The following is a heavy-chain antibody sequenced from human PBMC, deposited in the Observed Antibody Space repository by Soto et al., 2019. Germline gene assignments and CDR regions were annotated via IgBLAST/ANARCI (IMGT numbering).Heavy chain of an antibody. D-gene: IGHD3-9*01. CDR3: AKDPSTGYADY. CDR1: KFTFSSYA. Sequence: EVQLLESGGGLVQPGGSLRLSCTVSKFTFSSYAMSWVRQAPGKGLEWVSTISNSGNTHYADSVEGRFTISRDNSKSTLYLQMNSLRADDTAVYYCAKDPSTGYADYWGQLTLVTVSS. V-gene: IGHV3-23*01. J-gene: IGHJ4*02. CDR2: ISNSGNT.